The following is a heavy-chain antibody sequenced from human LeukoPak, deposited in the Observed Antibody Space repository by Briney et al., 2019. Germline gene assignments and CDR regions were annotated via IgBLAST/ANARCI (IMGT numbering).Heavy chain of an antibody. CDR2: IWYDGSNK. D-gene: IGHD6-13*01. CDR1: GFTFSSYG. J-gene: IGHJ4*02. V-gene: IGHV3-33*06. Sequence: GGSLRLSCAASGFTFSSYGMHWVRQAPGKGLEWVAVIWYDGSNKYYADSVKGRFTISRDNSKNTLYLQMNSLRAEDTAVYYCAKDQQQQLVTYYFDYWGQGTLVTVSS. CDR3: AKDQQQQLVTYYFDY.